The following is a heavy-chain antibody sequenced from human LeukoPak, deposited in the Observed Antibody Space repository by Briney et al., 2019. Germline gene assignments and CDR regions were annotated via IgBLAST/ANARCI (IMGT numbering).Heavy chain of an antibody. CDR3: ARDYYDSSGYYHVGYFDY. J-gene: IGHJ4*02. CDR1: GFTFSSYW. Sequence: GSLRLSCAASGFTFSSYWMSWVRQAPGKGLEWVANIKQDGSEKYYVDSVKGRFTISRDNAKNSLYLQMNSLRAVDTAVYYCARDYYDSSGYYHVGYFDYWGQGTLVTVSS. V-gene: IGHV3-7*01. D-gene: IGHD3-22*01. CDR2: IKQDGSEK.